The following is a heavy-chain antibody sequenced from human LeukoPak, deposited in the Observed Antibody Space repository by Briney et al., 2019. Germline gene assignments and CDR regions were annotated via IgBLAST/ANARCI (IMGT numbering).Heavy chain of an antibody. CDR2: ISSSSSYI. V-gene: IGHV3-21*04. D-gene: IGHD1-26*01. Sequence: GGSLRLSCAASGFSFSSYWMTWVRQAPGKGLEWVSSISSSSSYIYYADSVKGRFTISRDNAKNSLYLQMNSLRAEDTALYYCASSFPGTIDYWGQGTLVAVSS. CDR1: GFSFSSYW. CDR3: ASSFPGTIDY. J-gene: IGHJ4*02.